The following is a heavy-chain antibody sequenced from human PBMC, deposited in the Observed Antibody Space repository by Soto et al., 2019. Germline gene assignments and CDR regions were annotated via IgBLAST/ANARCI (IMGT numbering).Heavy chain of an antibody. J-gene: IGHJ6*01. CDR1: GGSISSGGYY. V-gene: IGHV4-31*03. D-gene: IGHD3-9*01. CDR3: ARAPGYDILTGYHIKTHYYYCYGMDV. Sequence: SETLSLTCTVSGGSISSGGYYWSWIRHHPGKGLEWIGYIYYSGSTYYNPSLKSRVTISVDTSKNQFSLKLGSVTAADTAVYYCARAPGYDILTGYHIKTHYYYCYGMDVWGQGATVTVYS. CDR2: IYYSGST.